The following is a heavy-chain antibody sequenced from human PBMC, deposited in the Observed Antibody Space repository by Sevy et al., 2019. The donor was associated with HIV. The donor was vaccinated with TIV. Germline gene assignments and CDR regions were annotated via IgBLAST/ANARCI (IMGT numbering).Heavy chain of an antibody. Sequence: GGSLRLSCEASAITIRDYWMSWVRQAPGKELEWVANINPDGTRIYYADSVKGRFTISRDHAKTSVFLQMSSLRAEDTAVYYCVRAIQLAASYWGQGTLVTVSS. V-gene: IGHV3-7*02. D-gene: IGHD2-15*01. CDR1: AITIRDYW. CDR2: INPDGTRI. CDR3: VRAIQLAASY. J-gene: IGHJ4*02.